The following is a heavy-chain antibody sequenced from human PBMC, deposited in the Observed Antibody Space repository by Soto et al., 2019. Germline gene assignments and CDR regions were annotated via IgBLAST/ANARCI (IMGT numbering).Heavy chain of an antibody. V-gene: IGHV1-3*01. D-gene: IGHD6-13*01. CDR1: GYTFTSYA. J-gene: IGHJ4*02. CDR2: INAGNGNT. Sequence: ASVKVSWKASGYTFTSYAMHWVRQAPGQRLEWMGWINAGNGNTKYSQKFQGRVTITRDTSASTAYMELSSLRSEDTAVYYCARSRYSSSWSPPFDYWGQGTLVTVSS. CDR3: ARSRYSSSWSPPFDY.